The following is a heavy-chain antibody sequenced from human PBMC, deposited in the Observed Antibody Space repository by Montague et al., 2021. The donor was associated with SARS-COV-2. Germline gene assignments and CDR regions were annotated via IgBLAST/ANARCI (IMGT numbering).Heavy chain of an antibody. CDR2: INHSGST. CDR3: ARMIVQHAGMDV. V-gene: IGHV4-34*01. CDR1: GGSFSGYY. D-gene: IGHD3-22*01. Sequence: SETLSLTCAVYGGSFSGYYWSWIRQPPGKGLEWIGEINHSGSTNYNPPLKSRVSISVDTSNNQFSLRLSSVTAADTAVYYCARMIVQHAGMDVWGQGTTVTVSS. J-gene: IGHJ6*02.